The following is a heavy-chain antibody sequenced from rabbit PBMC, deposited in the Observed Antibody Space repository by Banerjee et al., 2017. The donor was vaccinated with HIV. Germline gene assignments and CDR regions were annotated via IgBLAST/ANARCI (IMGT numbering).Heavy chain of an antibody. J-gene: IGHJ6*01. V-gene: IGHV1S45*01. CDR2: IYTASGST. D-gene: IGHD8-1*01. CDR3: ARGDPFANSCYIL. CDR1: GFSFSSSYW. Sequence: QEQLEESGGDLVKPEGSLTLTCTASGFSFSSSYWICWVRQAPGKGLEWIACIYTASGSTYYANWAKGRFTISKTSSTTVTLQMTSLTAADTATYFCARGDPFANSCYILWGQGTLVTVS.